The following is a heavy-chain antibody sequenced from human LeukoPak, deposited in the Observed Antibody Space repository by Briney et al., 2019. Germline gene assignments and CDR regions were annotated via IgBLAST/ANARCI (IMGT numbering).Heavy chain of an antibody. Sequence: SQTLSLTCTVSGGSISSGSYYWSWIRQPAGKGLEWIGRIYTSGSTNYNPSLKSRVTISVDTSKNQFSLKLSSVTAADTAVYYCASAHYDFWSGYKNYWGQGTLVTVSS. V-gene: IGHV4-61*02. D-gene: IGHD3-3*01. CDR1: GGSISSGSYY. CDR3: ASAHYDFWSGYKNY. CDR2: IYTSGST. J-gene: IGHJ4*02.